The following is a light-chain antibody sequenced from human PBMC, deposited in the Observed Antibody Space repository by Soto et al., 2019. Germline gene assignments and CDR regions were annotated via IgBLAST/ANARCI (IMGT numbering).Light chain of an antibody. CDR3: CSYAGRDTLYV. CDR1: STDVGGYNY. V-gene: IGLV2-11*01. J-gene: IGLJ1*01. CDR2: DVS. Sequence: QSALTQPRSVSGSPGQSGTISCTRTSTDVGGYNYVSWYQQHPGKVPKLMLYDVSKRPSGVPERFSGSKCGNTASLTISGRQAEDEADYYRCSYAGRDTLYVFGSGNKLTVL.